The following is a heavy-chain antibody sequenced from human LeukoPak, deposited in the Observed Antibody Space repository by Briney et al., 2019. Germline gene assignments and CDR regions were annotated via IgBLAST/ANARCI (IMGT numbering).Heavy chain of an antibody. CDR3: ARDSSGYFAFDY. J-gene: IGHJ4*02. D-gene: IGHD3-22*01. CDR1: GGSISSSY. V-gene: IGHV4-59*01. Sequence: SETLSLTCTVSGGSISSSYWTWIRQPPGKGLEWIGYIHSSGSTSYNPSLKRRVTISLDTSKNQFSLKLSSVTAADTAVYYCARDSSGYFAFDYWGQGTLVTVSS. CDR2: IHSSGST.